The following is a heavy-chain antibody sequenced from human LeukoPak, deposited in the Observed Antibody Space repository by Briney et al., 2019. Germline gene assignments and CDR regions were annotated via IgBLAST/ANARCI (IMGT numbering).Heavy chain of an antibody. Sequence: TLPHTCPFSCGPLTIGHYYSTWIRHHPGKALEWIGYIHPSGITDYNPSLQSRVTSSLDTSQNQFSLKLTSVTAADTAIYYCARGQDAFKTGYWGQGTLVTASS. V-gene: IGHV4-31*03. J-gene: IGHJ4*02. D-gene: IGHD5-24*01. CDR2: IHPSGIT. CDR3: ARGQDAFKTGY. CDR1: CGPLTIGHYY.